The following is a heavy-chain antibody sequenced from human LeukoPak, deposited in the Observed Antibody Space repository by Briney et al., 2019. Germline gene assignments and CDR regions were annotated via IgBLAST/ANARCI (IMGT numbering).Heavy chain of an antibody. J-gene: IGHJ3*02. V-gene: IGHV4-59*01. CDR3: ARDGGTVSDAFDI. D-gene: IGHD3-16*01. CDR2: IYYSGST. CDR1: GGSISSYY. Sequence: PSETLSLTCTVSGGSISSYYWSWIRQPPGKGLEWIGYIYYSGSTNYNPSLKSRVTISVDTPKNQFSLKLSSVTAADTAVYYCARDGGTVSDAFDIWGQGTMVTVSS.